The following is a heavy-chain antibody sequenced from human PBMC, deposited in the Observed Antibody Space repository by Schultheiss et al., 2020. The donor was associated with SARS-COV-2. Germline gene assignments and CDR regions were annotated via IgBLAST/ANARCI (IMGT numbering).Heavy chain of an antibody. V-gene: IGHV3-30*14. CDR3: ARDGRGYSYGYDYYYGMDV. Sequence: GGSLRLSCAASGFTFSNSDMNWVHQAPGKGLEWVAVISYDGSNKYYADSVKGRFTISRDNSKNTLYLQMNSLRAEDTAVYYCARDGRGYSYGYDYYYGMDVWGQGTTVTVSS. CDR1: GFTFSNSD. D-gene: IGHD5-18*01. J-gene: IGHJ6*02. CDR2: ISYDGSNK.